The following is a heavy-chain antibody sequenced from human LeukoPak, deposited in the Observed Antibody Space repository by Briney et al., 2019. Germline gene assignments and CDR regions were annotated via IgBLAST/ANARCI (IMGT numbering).Heavy chain of an antibody. J-gene: IGHJ4*02. D-gene: IGHD2-15*01. CDR2: MNPNSGNT. V-gene: IGHV1-8*01. CDR3: ASALRGCSGGSCYSTALYYFDY. Sequence: ASVKVSRKASGYTFTSYDINWVRQATGQGLEWMGWMNPNSGNTGYAQKSQGRVTMTRNTSISTAYMELSSLRSEDTAVYYCASALRGCSGGSCYSTALYYFDYWGQGTLVTVSS. CDR1: GYTFTSYD.